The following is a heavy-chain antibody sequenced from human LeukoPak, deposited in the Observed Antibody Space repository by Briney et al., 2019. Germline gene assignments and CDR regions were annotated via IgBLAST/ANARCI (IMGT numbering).Heavy chain of an antibody. CDR3: ARHPLDTALFTIDY. V-gene: IGHV3-23*01. Sequence: GGSLRLSCAAFDFTFSNYAMSWVRQSPGKGLEWVSGTSGSGGSRYYPDSVKGRFTISRDNSKNTLSLEMNSLRAEDTAVYYCARHPLDTALFTIDYWGQGTLVTVSS. CDR1: DFTFSNYA. D-gene: IGHD5-18*01. CDR2: TSGSGGSR. J-gene: IGHJ4*02.